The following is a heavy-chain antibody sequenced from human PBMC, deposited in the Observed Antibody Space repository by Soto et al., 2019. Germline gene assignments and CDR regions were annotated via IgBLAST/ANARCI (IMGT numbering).Heavy chain of an antibody. J-gene: IGHJ4*02. D-gene: IGHD1-26*01. Sequence: QVQLQESGPGLEKPSETLSLTCSVSGGSISTFHWSWIRQPPGKGPEWIGYVYYTGSTNYNPSFTSRVTISVDTSKNQFSLKLTSVTAADTAVYYCVRWVGHFDFWGQGTLVTVSS. V-gene: IGHV4-59*03. CDR1: GGSISTFH. CDR3: VRWVGHFDF. CDR2: VYYTGST.